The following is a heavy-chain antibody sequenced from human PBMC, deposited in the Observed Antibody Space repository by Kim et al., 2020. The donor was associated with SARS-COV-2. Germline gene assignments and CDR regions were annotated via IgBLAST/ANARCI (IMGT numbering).Heavy chain of an antibody. D-gene: IGHD2-15*01. CDR2: DGSRT. Sequence: DGSRTIYADCVKGRFTISRDNAKNTLYLQMNSLRAEDTAVYYCARAFSKDYWGQGTLVTVSS. CDR3: ARAFSKDY. J-gene: IGHJ4*02. V-gene: IGHV3-74*01.